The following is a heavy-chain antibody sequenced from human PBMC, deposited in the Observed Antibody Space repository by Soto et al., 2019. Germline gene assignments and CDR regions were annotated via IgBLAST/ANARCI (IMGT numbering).Heavy chain of an antibody. J-gene: IGHJ5*02. Sequence: EVQLVESGGVLVQPGGSLRLSCVASGFTSGDYWMNWVRQAPGKGLEWVAIINKDGSERFYLDSVKGRFTISRDNAKNALVLQMNSLRAEDTALYYWARDGHNTNDVDHWGQGTLVTVSS. V-gene: IGHV3-7*01. D-gene: IGHD1-20*01. CDR2: INKDGSER. CDR1: GFTSGDYW. CDR3: ARDGHNTNDVDH.